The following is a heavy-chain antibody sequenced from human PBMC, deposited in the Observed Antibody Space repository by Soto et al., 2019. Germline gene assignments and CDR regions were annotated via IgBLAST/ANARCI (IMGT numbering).Heavy chain of an antibody. CDR1: GGTFSSYA. CDR3: ARGGGSSGYGDYYYYYGMDV. D-gene: IGHD3-22*01. J-gene: IGHJ6*02. V-gene: IGHV1-69*06. Sequence: ASVKVSCKASGGTFSSYAISWVRQAPGQGLEWMGGIIPIFGTANYAQKFQGRVTITADKSTSTAYMELSSLRSEDTTVYYCARGGGSSGYGDYYYYYGMDVWGHGTTVTVSS. CDR2: IIPIFGTA.